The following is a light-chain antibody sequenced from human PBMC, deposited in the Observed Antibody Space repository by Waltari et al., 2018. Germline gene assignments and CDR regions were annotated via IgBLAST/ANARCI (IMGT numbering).Light chain of an antibody. CDR2: GAS. J-gene: IGKJ5*01. CDR1: QSVLYNSNNKNY. CDR3: QQDYITPLT. V-gene: IGKV4-1*01. Sequence: DIVMTQSPDSLAVSLGERATINCKSSQSVLYNSNNKNYLAWYQQKPGQPPKLLFYGASTREAGVPDRFSGSGSGTDFTLTISSLQAEDVAVYYCQQDYITPLTFGQGTRLEIK.